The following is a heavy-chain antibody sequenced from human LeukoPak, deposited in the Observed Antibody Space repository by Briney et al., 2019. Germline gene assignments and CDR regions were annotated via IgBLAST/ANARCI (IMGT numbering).Heavy chain of an antibody. V-gene: IGHV3-30*03. CDR3: ARSIEGSGYEYYFDY. Sequence: GKSLRLSCAASGFTFSSYGMHWVRQAPGKGLEWVAVISYDGSNKYYADSVKGRFTISRDNSKNTLYLQMNSLRAEDTAVYYCARSIEGSGYEYYFDYWGQGTLVTVSS. J-gene: IGHJ4*02. D-gene: IGHD5-12*01. CDR1: GFTFSSYG. CDR2: ISYDGSNK.